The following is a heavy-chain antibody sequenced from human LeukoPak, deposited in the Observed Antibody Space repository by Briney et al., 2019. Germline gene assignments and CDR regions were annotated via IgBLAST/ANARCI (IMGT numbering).Heavy chain of an antibody. J-gene: IGHJ6*03. CDR2: MNPNSGNA. D-gene: IGHD6-6*01. V-gene: IGHV1-8*02. CDR3: ARAYSSSSTAYYYYMDV. CDR1: GYTFTSYA. Sequence: ASVKVSCKASGYTFTSYAMNWVRQAAGQGLEWMGWMNPNSGNAGYAQKFQDRVTMTRNISISTAYMELSSLRSEDTAVYYCARAYSSSSTAYYYYMDVWGKGTTVTVSS.